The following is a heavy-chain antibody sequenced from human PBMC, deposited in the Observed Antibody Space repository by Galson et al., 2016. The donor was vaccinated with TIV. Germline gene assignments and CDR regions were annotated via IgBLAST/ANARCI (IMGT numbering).Heavy chain of an antibody. D-gene: IGHD6-19*01. V-gene: IGHV2-5*02. Sequence: PALVKPTQTLTLTCSFSGFSLRTSGVGVAWIRQPPGKALEWLALIYWDEDKRYSPSLNSRLTITKDTSKNQVVLTMTNLDPADTATYYCARRDAGGWYRHLQDWGQGTLVIVST. CDR1: GFSLRTSGVG. CDR2: IYWDEDK. CDR3: ARRDAGGWYRHLQD. J-gene: IGHJ1*01.